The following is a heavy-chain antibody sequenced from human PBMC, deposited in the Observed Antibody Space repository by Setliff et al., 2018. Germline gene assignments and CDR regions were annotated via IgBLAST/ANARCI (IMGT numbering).Heavy chain of an antibody. CDR3: ARAYYGTVNGYSSYYGLDV. CDR2: ISSSSSYI. Sequence: GGSLRLSCAASGFIFSSYTMNWVRQAPGKGLEWVSSISSSSSYIYYADSVKGRFTMSRDNAKNTLYLQMNSLRAEDTAVYYCARAYYGTVNGYSSYYGLDVWGQGTTVTVSS. J-gene: IGHJ6*02. D-gene: IGHD3-9*01. CDR1: GFIFSSYT. V-gene: IGHV3-21*01.